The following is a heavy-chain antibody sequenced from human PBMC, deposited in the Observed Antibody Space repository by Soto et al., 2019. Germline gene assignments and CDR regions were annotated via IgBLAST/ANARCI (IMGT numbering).Heavy chain of an antibody. CDR3: ARGYSYTQPVFDY. CDR2: IYSSGST. CDR1: GFTVSNNY. D-gene: IGHD5-18*01. Sequence: LRLSCAASGFTVSNNYMTWVRQAPGKGLEWVSFIYSSGSTYYADSVKGRFTISRDNFKNTLYLQMNNLRAEDTAVYYCARGYSYTQPVFDYWGLGTLVTVSS. V-gene: IGHV3-53*01. J-gene: IGHJ4*02.